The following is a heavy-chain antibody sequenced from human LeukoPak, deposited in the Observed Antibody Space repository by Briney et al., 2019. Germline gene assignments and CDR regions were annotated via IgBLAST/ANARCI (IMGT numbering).Heavy chain of an antibody. CDR2: IIPIFGTA. Sequence: SVKVSCKASGYTFTSYYMHWVRQAPGQGLEWMGGIIPIFGTANYAQKFQGRVTITADESTSTAYMELSSLRSEDTAVYYCARGGFDSSGNLNAFDIWGQGTMVTVSS. CDR1: GYTFTSYY. D-gene: IGHD3-22*01. CDR3: ARGGFDSSGNLNAFDI. J-gene: IGHJ3*02. V-gene: IGHV1-69*13.